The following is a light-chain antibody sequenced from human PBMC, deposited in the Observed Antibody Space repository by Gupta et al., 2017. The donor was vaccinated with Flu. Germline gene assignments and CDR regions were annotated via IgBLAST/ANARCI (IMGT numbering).Light chain of an antibody. CDR2: KIS. CDR3: RPDVNWPWS. CDR1: QSPVHRDGNTY. Sequence: THSPLSRSVTVGQPASISCRSSQSPVHRDGNTYLNWFQQRPGQSPTRLIYKISHRDSGVPDRFSGSGSGTEYTFDISRVEAEDVGIYYCRPDVNWPWSFGQGPKVEIK. V-gene: IGKV2-30*02. J-gene: IGKJ1*01.